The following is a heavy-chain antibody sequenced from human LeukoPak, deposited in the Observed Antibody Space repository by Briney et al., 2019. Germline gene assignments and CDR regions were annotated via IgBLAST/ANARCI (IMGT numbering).Heavy chain of an antibody. Sequence: SETLSLTCTVFGGSISSSSYYWGWIRQPPGKGLEWIGSIYYSGSTYYNPSLKSRVTISVDTSKNQFSLKLSSVTAADTAVYYCARHEIVVVPAAILCGWFDPWGQGTLVTVSS. D-gene: IGHD2-2*02. CDR2: IYYSGST. CDR1: GGSISSSSYY. J-gene: IGHJ5*02. V-gene: IGHV4-39*01. CDR3: ARHEIVVVPAAILCGWFDP.